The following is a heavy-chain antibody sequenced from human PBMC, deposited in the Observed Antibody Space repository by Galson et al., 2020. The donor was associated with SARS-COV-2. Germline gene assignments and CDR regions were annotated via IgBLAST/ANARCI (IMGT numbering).Heavy chain of an antibody. CDR1: GGSFKNYY. CDR3: VRGAEERGFRVVVTYYYTYMGV. D-gene: IGHD2-2*01. V-gene: IGHV4-34*01. CDR2: INHRGST. J-gene: IGHJ6*03. Sequence: SETLSLTCAVYGGSFKNYYWTWILQSPGKGLQWIGEINHRGSTNYDPSLQGRVAISVDTSKNQFSLRLSSVTAADTSVYYCVRGAEERGFRVVVTYYYTYMGVWGGGTAVNVSS.